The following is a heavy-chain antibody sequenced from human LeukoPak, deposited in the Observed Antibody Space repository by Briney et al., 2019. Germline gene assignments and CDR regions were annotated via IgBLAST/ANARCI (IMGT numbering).Heavy chain of an antibody. D-gene: IGHD6-19*01. CDR2: ISYDGSNK. CDR3: VLTRGSGIAVASNFDY. V-gene: IGHV3-30*03. J-gene: IGHJ4*02. CDR1: GFTFSSYG. Sequence: PGGSLRLSCAASGFTFSSYGMHWVRQAPGKGLEWVAVISYDGSNKYYADSVKGRLTISRDNSKNTLYLQMNSLRAEDTAVYYCVLTRGSGIAVASNFDYWGQGTLVTVSS.